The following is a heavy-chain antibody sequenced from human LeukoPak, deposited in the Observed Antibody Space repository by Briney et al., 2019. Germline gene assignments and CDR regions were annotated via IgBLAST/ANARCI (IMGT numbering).Heavy chain of an antibody. V-gene: IGHV1-18*01. CDR2: ISAYNGNT. J-gene: IGHJ2*01. D-gene: IGHD3-22*01. Sequence: GASVKVSCKASGYTFTSYGINWVRQAPGQGLEWMGWISAYNGNTNYAQKLQGRVTMTTDTSTSTAYMELRSLRSDDTAVYYCARDQVGYYYDSSGYYPHGYFDLWGRGTLVTVSS. CDR1: GYTFTSYG. CDR3: ARDQVGYYYDSSGYYPHGYFDL.